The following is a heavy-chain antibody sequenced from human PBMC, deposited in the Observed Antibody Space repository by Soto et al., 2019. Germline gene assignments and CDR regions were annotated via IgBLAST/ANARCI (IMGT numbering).Heavy chain of an antibody. CDR2: ISYDGTDK. V-gene: IGHV3-30*18. J-gene: IGHJ5*02. D-gene: IGHD6-19*01. CDR3: AKDFGAWSDS. CDR1: GYMLTDYD. Sequence: QVQLVQSGAEVKKPGTSVKISRKASGYMLTDYDMHWVRQAPAKGLEWVALISYDGTDKYYADSVKGRFSISRDNSKQTLSLQMDSLRPEDTAVYYCAKDFGAWSDSWGQGTLVNVSS.